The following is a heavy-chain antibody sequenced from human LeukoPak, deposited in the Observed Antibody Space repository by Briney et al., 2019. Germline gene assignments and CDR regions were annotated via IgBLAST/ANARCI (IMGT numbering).Heavy chain of an antibody. CDR1: GYTFTGYY. CDR2: INPNGGGR. Sequence: ASVKVSCRASGYTFTGYYLHWVRQAPGQGLEWMGWINPNGGGREYAQKFQGRVNMTRDTAISTAYMELSSLTFDDTAIYYCARVGYFYGSGSQTGGYLDYWGQGTLVTVSS. V-gene: IGHV1-2*02. CDR3: ARVGYFYGSGSQTGGYLDY. D-gene: IGHD3-10*01. J-gene: IGHJ4*02.